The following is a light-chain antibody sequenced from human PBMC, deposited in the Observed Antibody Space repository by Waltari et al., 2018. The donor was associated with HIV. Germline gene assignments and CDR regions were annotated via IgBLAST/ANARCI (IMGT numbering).Light chain of an antibody. J-gene: IGLJ2*01. Sequence: QSVLTQPPSVSGAPGQSVTISCTGSSSNLGAGYDVHWYRQLPGTAPKLLIYGNNNRPSGVPDRFSNSKSGRSASLAITGLQTEDGADYYCQSHDSSLSGSVFGGGTKLTVL. V-gene: IGLV1-40*01. CDR3: QSHDSSLSGSV. CDR1: SSNLGAGYD. CDR2: GNN.